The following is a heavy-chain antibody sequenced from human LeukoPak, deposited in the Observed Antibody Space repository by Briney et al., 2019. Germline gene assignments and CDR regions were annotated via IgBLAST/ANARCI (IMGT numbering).Heavy chain of an antibody. J-gene: IGHJ4*02. CDR3: ARRTYIYGDYAPGSVY. D-gene: IGHD4-17*01. CDR1: GGSISSSSYY. Sequence: PSETLSLTCTVSGGSISSSSYYWGWIRRPPGKGLEWIGRIYYSGSTYYNPSLKSRVTISVDTSKNQFSLKLSSVTAADTAVYYCARRTYIYGDYAPGSVYWGQGTLVTVSS. CDR2: IYYSGST. V-gene: IGHV4-39*01.